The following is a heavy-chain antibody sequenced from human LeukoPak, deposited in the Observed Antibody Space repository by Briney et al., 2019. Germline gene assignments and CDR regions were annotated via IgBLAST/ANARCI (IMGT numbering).Heavy chain of an antibody. J-gene: IGHJ4*02. Sequence: SETLSLTCTVSGGSISSYYWSWIRQPPGKGLEWIGYIYYSGSTNYNPSLKSRVTMSVDTSKNQFSLKLSSVTAADTAVYYCARSRVAYYFDYWGQGTLVTVSS. CDR1: GGSISSYY. V-gene: IGHV4-59*12. CDR2: IYYSGST. CDR3: ARSRVAYYFDY.